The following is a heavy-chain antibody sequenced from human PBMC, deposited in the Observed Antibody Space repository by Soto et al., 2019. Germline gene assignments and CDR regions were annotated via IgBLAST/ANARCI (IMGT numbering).Heavy chain of an antibody. CDR2: IIPMFPTP. J-gene: IGHJ6*02. V-gene: IGHV1-69*13. CDR3: VRDKDRQQLGGNYYYGIDV. Sequence: SVKVSCKASGGTFGNSAISWVRQAPGQGLEWMGGIIPMFPTPDYAQKFQGRVTITADESTSTAYMELTSLRSEDTAVYYCVRDKDRQQLGGNYYYGIDVWGQGTTVTVSS. CDR1: GGTFGNSA. D-gene: IGHD3-3*02.